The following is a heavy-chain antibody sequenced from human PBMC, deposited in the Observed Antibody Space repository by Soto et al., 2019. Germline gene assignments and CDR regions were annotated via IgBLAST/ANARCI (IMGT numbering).Heavy chain of an antibody. V-gene: IGHV4-59*01. CDR2: IYYSGST. CDR3: GRDWRGAEGFDP. J-gene: IGHJ5*02. D-gene: IGHD3-3*01. CDR1: GGSISSYY. Sequence: SETLSLTCTVSGGSISSYYWSWIRQPPGKGLEWIGYIYYSGSTNYNPSLKSRVTISVDASTTTSYMELRSLTSDDTAVYFCGRDWRGAEGFDPWGQGTLVTVSS.